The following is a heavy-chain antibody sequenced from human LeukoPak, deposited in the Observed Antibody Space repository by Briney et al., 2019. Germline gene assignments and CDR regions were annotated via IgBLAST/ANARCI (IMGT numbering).Heavy chain of an antibody. CDR1: GGSISSGGYY. V-gene: IGHV4-31*03. CDR3: ARAPFSLTDTATVTNWFDP. J-gene: IGHJ5*02. CDR2: IYYSGST. Sequence: SETLSLTCTVSGGSISSGGYYWSWIRQHPGKGLEWIGYIYYSGSTYYNPSLKSRVTISVDTSKNQFSLKLSSVTAADTAVYYCARAPFSLTDTATVTNWFDPRGQGTLVTVSS. D-gene: IGHD5-18*01.